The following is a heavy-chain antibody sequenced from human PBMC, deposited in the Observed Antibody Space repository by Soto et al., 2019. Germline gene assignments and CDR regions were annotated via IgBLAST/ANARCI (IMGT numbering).Heavy chain of an antibody. CDR3: AIYSSGWYPLDY. Sequence: GGSLRLSCAASGFTVSTSQMTWVRQGPGKGLEWVAVISYDGSNKYYADSVKGRFTISRDNSKNTLYLQMNSLRAEDTAVYYCAIYSSGWYPLDYWGQGTLVTVSS. D-gene: IGHD6-19*01. CDR1: GFTVSTSQ. J-gene: IGHJ4*02. CDR2: ISYDGSNK. V-gene: IGHV3-30*03.